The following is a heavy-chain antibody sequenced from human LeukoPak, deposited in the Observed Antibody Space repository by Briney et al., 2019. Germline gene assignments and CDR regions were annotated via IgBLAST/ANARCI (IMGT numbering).Heavy chain of an antibody. V-gene: IGHV3-21*01. CDR2: ISSSSSYI. CDR3: AREGGLRFLDYDYYYMDV. D-gene: IGHD3-3*01. J-gene: IGHJ6*03. Sequence: GGSLRLSCAASGFTFSSYSMNWVRQAPGKGLEWVSSISSSSSYIYYADSVKGRFTISRDNAKNSLYLQMNSLRAEDTAVYCCAREGGLRFLDYDYYYMDVWGKGTTVTVSS. CDR1: GFTFSSYS.